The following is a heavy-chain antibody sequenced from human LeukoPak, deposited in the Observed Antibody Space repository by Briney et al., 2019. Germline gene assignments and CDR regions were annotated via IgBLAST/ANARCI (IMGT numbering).Heavy chain of an antibody. CDR1: GYTFTSYD. V-gene: IGHV1-8*01. D-gene: IGHD3-3*01. CDR3: ARTYTIFGVVIIQNFDY. CDR2: MNPNSGNT. Sequence: ASVKVPCKASGYTFTSYDINWVRQATGQGLEWMGWMNPNSGNTGYAQKFQGRVTMTRNTSISTVYMELSSLRSEDTAVYYCARTYTIFGVVIIQNFDYWGQGTLVTVSS. J-gene: IGHJ4*02.